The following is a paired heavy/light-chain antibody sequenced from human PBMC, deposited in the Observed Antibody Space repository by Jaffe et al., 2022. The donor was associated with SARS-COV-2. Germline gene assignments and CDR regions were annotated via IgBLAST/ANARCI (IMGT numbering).Heavy chain of an antibody. V-gene: IGHV4-39*01. CDR2: IYYSGNT. D-gene: IGHD3-10*01. CDR1: GGSISINNYY. CDR3: ARWLSMVPATNGGESYYFDY. J-gene: IGHJ4*02. Sequence: QLQLQESGPGLVKPSETLSLTCTVSGGSISINNYYWGWIRQPPGKGLEWIGSIYYSGNTYYNPSLKSRVTVSVDTSKNQFSLKLSSVIVTDTAVYYCARWLSMVPATNGGESYYFDYWGRGTLVTVSS.
Light chain of an antibody. CDR2: GAS. J-gene: IGKJ2*01. V-gene: IGKV1-39*01. Sequence: DIQMTQSPSSLSASVGDRVTITCRASQSISRYLNWYQFRPGKAPELLIFGASSLQTEVPSRFSGSGSGTDFTLTISSLQLEDFATYYCQESYSGMYTFGQGTKLEIK. CDR3: QESYSGMYT. CDR1: QSISRY.